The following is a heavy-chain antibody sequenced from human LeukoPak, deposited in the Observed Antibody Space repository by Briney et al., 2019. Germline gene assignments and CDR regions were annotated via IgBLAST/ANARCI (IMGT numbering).Heavy chain of an antibody. V-gene: IGHV3-33*06. CDR2: IWNDGSNK. Sequence: PGRSLRLSCAASGFTFSHYGMHWVRQAPGRGLEWVAVIWNDGSNKYYADSVKGRFTISRDNSQNTVDLHMNSLGAEDTAVYYCAKDAQRGFDYSNSLEYWGQGTLVTVSS. J-gene: IGHJ4*02. D-gene: IGHD4-11*01. CDR3: AKDAQRGFDYSNSLEY. CDR1: GFTFSHYG.